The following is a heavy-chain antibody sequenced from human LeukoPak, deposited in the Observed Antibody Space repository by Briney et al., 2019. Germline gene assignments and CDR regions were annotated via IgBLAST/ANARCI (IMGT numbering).Heavy chain of an antibody. Sequence: GGSLRLSCAASGFTFRDYYMSWIRQAPGRGLEWISYISSSGSTIYYADSVRGRFTISRDNAKNSLYLQMNSLGPEDTAVYYCAKDKSRSWAWDYWGQGTLVTVSS. CDR1: GFTFRDYY. J-gene: IGHJ4*02. D-gene: IGHD6-13*01. CDR3: AKDKSRSWAWDY. V-gene: IGHV3-11*04. CDR2: ISSSGSTI.